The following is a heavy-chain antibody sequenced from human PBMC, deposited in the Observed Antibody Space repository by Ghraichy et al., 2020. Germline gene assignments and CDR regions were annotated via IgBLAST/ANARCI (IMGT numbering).Heavy chain of an antibody. CDR2: IYYSGST. J-gene: IGHJ6*03. CDR1: GGSISSYY. CDR3: ARSIDGARITMVRGGGSYYYYYMDV. V-gene: IGHV4-59*01. D-gene: IGHD3-10*01. Sequence: SETLSLTCTVSGGSISSYYWSWIRQPPGKGLEWIGYIYYSGSTNYNPSLKSRVTISVDTSKNQFSLKLSSVTAADTAVYYCARSIDGARITMVRGGGSYYYYYMDVWGKGTTVTVSS.